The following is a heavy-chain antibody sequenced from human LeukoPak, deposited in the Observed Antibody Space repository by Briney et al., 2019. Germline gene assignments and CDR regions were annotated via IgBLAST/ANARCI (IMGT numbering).Heavy chain of an antibody. V-gene: IGHV3-30*02. CDR1: GFTFSSYG. CDR3: AKTTDYGDLYYFDY. J-gene: IGHJ4*02. Sequence: GGSLRLSCAASGFTFSSYGMHWVRQAPGKGLEWVAFIRYDGSNKYYADSVKGRFTISRDNSKNTLYLQMNSLRAEDTAVYYCAKTTDYGDLYYFDYWGQGTLVTVSS. D-gene: IGHD4-17*01. CDR2: IRYDGSNK.